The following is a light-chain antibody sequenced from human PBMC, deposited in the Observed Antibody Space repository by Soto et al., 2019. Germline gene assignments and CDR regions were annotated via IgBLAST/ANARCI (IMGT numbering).Light chain of an antibody. CDR3: QQYGSSPPIT. V-gene: IGKV3-20*01. CDR2: GAS. J-gene: IGKJ5*01. CDR1: QSVSSSY. Sequence: EIVSTQSPGTLSLSPGERATLSCRASQSVSSSYLAWYQQKPGQAPRLLIHGASSRATGIPDRFSGSGSGTDFTLTISRLEPEDFAVYYCQQYGSSPPITSGQGTRLEI.